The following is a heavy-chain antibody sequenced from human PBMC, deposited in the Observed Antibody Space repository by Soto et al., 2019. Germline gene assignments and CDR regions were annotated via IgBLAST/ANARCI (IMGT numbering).Heavy chain of an antibody. D-gene: IGHD6-19*01. J-gene: IGHJ4*02. CDR3: AKGGGRWLQTDY. Sequence: SVQVSFNASSYTFTGYYMHWVRQAPGQGLEWMGWINPNSGGTNYAQKFQGRVTMTRDTSISTAYMELSRLRSDDTAVYYCAKGGGRWLQTDYWGQGTLVTVSS. CDR2: INPNSGGT. CDR1: SYTFTGYY. V-gene: IGHV1-2*02.